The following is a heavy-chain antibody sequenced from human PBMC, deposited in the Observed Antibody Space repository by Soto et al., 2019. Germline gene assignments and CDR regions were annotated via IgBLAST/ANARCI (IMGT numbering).Heavy chain of an antibody. CDR3: ARSQNGDYASFSN. CDR1: GGCISSGGYY. CDR2: IYYSGST. Sequence: SETLSLTCPVSGGCISSGGYYWSWIRQHPGKGLEWIGYIYYSGSTYYNPSLKSRVTISVDTSKNQFSLKLSSVTAADTAVYYCARSQNGDYASFSNWCQGTLVTVS. D-gene: IGHD4-17*01. J-gene: IGHJ4*02. V-gene: IGHV4-31*03.